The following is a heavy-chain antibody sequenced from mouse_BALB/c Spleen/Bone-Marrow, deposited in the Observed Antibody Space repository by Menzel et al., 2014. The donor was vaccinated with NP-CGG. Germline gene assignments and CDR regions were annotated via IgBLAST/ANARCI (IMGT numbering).Heavy chain of an antibody. V-gene: IGHV1-15*01. CDR2: LDPETGGT. CDR3: ANWGYDAMDY. Sequence: QVQLQQSGAELVRPGASVTLSCTASDYTFTDYEMHWVKQTPVHGLEWIGTLDPETGGTAYNQKFKDMATLTADKSSTTAYMELRSMTSEDSAVYYCANWGYDAMDYWGQGISVTVSS. J-gene: IGHJ4*01. D-gene: IGHD4-1*01. CDR1: DYTFTDYE.